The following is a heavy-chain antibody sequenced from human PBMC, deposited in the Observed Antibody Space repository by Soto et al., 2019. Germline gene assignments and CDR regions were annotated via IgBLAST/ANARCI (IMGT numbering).Heavy chain of an antibody. J-gene: IGHJ4*02. CDR2: IKQDGSEK. CDR3: ARVMATIVVVPAAIHTSYYFDY. V-gene: IGHV3-7*03. Sequence: PGGSLRLSCVASPFTLSSYWMSWVGPAPGKGLEWVANIKQDGSEKYYVDSVKGRFIISRDNAKNSLYLQMNSLRAEDTAVYYCARVMATIVVVPAAIHTSYYFDYWGQGTLVTVSS. CDR1: PFTLSSYW. D-gene: IGHD2-2*01.